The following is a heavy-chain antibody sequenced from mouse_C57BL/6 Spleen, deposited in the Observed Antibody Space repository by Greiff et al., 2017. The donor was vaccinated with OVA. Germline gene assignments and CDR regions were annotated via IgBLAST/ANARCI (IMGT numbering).Heavy chain of an antibody. D-gene: IGHD1-1*01. CDR2: IYPSDSET. CDR3: ARRTVVARDWYFDV. V-gene: IGHV1-52*01. CDR1: GYTFTSYW. Sequence: QVQLQQPGAELVRPGSSVKLSCKASGYTFTSYWMHWVKQRPIQGLEWIGNIYPSDSETHYNQKFKDKATLTVDKSSSTAYMQLSSLTSEDSAVYYCARRTVVARDWYFDVWGTGTTVTVSS. J-gene: IGHJ1*03.